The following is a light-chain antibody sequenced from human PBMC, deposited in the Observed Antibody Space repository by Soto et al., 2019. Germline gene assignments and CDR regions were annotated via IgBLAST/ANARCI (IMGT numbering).Light chain of an antibody. Sequence: QSALTQPASVSGSPGQSITISCTGTTSDIGHYNYVSWYQHHPGKAPKLMIYEVTNRPSGISKRFSGSKSGNTATLTISGLQAEDEADYSCNSYTSSSTLNVFGTGTKVTVL. CDR3: NSYTSSSTLNV. V-gene: IGLV2-14*01. CDR2: EVT. J-gene: IGLJ1*01. CDR1: TSDIGHYNY.